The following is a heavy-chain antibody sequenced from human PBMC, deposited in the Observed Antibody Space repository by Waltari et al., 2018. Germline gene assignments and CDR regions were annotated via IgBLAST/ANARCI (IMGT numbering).Heavy chain of an antibody. CDR1: GFTVSTNY. Sequence: EVQLVESGGGLIQPGGSLRLSCAASGFTVSTNYMSWVRWAPGKGLEWVSVIYSGGSTYYADSGKGRFTISRDNSKNTLYLQMNSLRAEDTAVYYCARIGDLTGYYPFDYWGQGTLVTVSS. V-gene: IGHV3-53*01. CDR2: IYSGGST. D-gene: IGHD3-9*01. J-gene: IGHJ4*02. CDR3: ARIGDLTGYYPFDY.